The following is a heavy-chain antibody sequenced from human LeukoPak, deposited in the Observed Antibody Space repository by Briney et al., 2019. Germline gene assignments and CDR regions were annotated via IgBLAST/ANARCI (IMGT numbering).Heavy chain of an antibody. V-gene: IGHV1-46*01. CDR3: ARDYYGSGSPDY. Sequence: ASVKVSCKASGYTFTSYYMHWVRQAPGQGLEGMGVINPSGGSTSYARKFQGRVTMTRDTSTSTVYMELSSLRSEDTAVYYCARDYYGSGSPDYWGQGTLVTVSS. CDR2: INPSGGST. D-gene: IGHD3-10*01. CDR1: GYTFTSYY. J-gene: IGHJ4*02.